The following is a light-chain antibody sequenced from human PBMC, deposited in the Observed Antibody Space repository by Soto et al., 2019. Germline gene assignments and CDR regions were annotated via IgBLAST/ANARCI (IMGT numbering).Light chain of an antibody. CDR2: DAS. V-gene: IGKV1-5*01. CDR1: ESISRW. Sequence: DIHMTQSPSTLSASVGDRVTITCRASESISRWLAWYQQKPGKAPKALIYDASSLKSGVPSRFSGGGSGTDFTLTISSLQPDDFATYYCQQYITYPTFGQGTRLEIK. J-gene: IGKJ5*01. CDR3: QQYITYPT.